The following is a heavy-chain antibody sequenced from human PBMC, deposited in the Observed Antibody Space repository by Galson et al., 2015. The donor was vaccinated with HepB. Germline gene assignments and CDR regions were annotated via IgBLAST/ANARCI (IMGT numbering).Heavy chain of an antibody. CDR2: IDQDESEK. V-gene: IGHV3-7*03. J-gene: IGHJ4*02. CDR3: AKDYEVLCGNDCLSIFDN. D-gene: IGHD3-9*01. Sequence: SLRLSCAASGFTFSRYWMSWVRQAPGKGLEWVANIDQDESEKYYVGSVKGRFTISRDNAKNSLFLQMDSLRAEDTARYYCAKDYEVLCGNDCLSIFDNWGQGTLVAVSS. CDR1: GFTFSRYW.